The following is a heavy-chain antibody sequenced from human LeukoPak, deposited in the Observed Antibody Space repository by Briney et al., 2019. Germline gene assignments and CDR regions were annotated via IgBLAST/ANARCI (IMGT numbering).Heavy chain of an antibody. D-gene: IGHD2-15*01. CDR1: GFIFSSYG. J-gene: IGHJ4*02. Sequence: GGSLRLSRAASGFIFSSYGMHWVRQAPGKGLEWVSFIRFDESATVYADSVKGRFTISRDNSKNTVYMQMTSLRVEDTGLYYCAKDQGECTGSTCYVRYVEYWGQGILVTVSS. CDR2: IRFDESAT. CDR3: AKDQGECTGSTCYVRYVEY. V-gene: IGHV3-30*02.